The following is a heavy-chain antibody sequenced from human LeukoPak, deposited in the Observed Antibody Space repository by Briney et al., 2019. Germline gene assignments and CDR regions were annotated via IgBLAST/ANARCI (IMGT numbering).Heavy chain of an antibody. V-gene: IGHV3-30*18. J-gene: IGHJ1*01. CDR3: AKRIAAAGEYFQH. CDR2: ISYDGSNK. CDR1: GFTFSSYG. D-gene: IGHD6-13*01. Sequence: PGGSLRLPCAASGFTFSSYGMHWVRQAPGKGLEWVAVISYDGSNKYYADSVKGRFTISRDNSKNTLYLQMNSLRAEDTAVYYCAKRIAAAGEYFQHWGQGTLVTVSS.